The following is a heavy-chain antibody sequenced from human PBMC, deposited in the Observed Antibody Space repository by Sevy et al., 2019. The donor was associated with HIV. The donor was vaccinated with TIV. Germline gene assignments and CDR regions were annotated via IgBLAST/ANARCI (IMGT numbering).Heavy chain of an antibody. CDR3: ARDYNSGWRKFNLFDP. Sequence: GGSLRLSCAASGFTFSTYGMNWVRQAPGKGLEWVSSISSTSSYIDYAYSVKGRFTISIDNAKNSLYLQMNNLRAEDTALYYCARDYNSGWRKFNLFDPWGQGTLVTVSS. CDR2: ISSTSSYI. J-gene: IGHJ5*02. V-gene: IGHV3-21*01. D-gene: IGHD6-19*01. CDR1: GFTFSTYG.